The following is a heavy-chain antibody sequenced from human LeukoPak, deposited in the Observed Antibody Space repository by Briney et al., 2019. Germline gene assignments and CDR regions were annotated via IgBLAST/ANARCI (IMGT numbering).Heavy chain of an antibody. D-gene: IGHD2-21*02. V-gene: IGHV3-48*01. Sequence: GGSLRLSCAASGFTFSSYATSWVRQAPGKGLEWVSYISSSSSTIYYADSVKGRFTISRDNAKNSLYLQMNSLRAEDTAVYYCARDTHIYCGGDCYPFDYWGQGTLVTVSS. J-gene: IGHJ4*02. CDR1: GFTFSSYA. CDR2: ISSSSSTI. CDR3: ARDTHIYCGGDCYPFDY.